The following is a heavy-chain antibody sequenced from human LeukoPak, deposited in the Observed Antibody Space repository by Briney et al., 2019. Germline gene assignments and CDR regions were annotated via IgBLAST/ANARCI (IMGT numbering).Heavy chain of an antibody. V-gene: IGHV1-69*01. CDR1: GGTFSSYA. Sequence: GASVKVSCKASGGTFSSYAISWVRQAPGQGLEWMGGIILIFGTANYAQKFQGRVTITADESTSTAYMELSSLRSEDTAVYYCARGQTYYYGSGSYYNVGSFDPWGQGTLVTVSS. J-gene: IGHJ5*02. D-gene: IGHD3-10*01. CDR3: ARGQTYYYGSGSYYNVGSFDP. CDR2: IILIFGTA.